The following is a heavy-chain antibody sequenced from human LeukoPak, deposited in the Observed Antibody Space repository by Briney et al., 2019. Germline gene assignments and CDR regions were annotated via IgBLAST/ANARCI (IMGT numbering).Heavy chain of an antibody. V-gene: IGHV4-30-2*01. D-gene: IGHD6-19*01. CDR3: ARAPRTKGWYEGVYFDY. J-gene: IGHJ4*02. CDR1: GGSISSGGYS. Sequence: SETLSLTCAVSGGSISSGGYSWSWIRQPPGKGLEWIGYIYHSGSTCYNPSLKSRVTISVDRSKNQFSLKLSSVTAADTAVYYCARAPRTKGWYEGVYFDYWGQGTLVTVSS. CDR2: IYHSGST.